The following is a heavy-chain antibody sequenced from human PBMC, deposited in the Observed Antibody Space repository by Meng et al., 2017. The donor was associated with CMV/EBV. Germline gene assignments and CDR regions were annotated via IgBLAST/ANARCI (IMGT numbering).Heavy chain of an antibody. CDR1: GSFSGYY. CDR3: ARARCSSTSCYLPKRFDP. V-gene: IGHV4-34*01. D-gene: IGHD2-2*01. Sequence: GSFSGYYWSLIRQPPGKGLEWIGEINHSGSTNYNPSLKSRVTISVDTSKNQFSLKLSSVTAADTAVYYCARARCSSTSCYLPKRFDPWGQGTLVTVSS. J-gene: IGHJ5*02. CDR2: INHSGST.